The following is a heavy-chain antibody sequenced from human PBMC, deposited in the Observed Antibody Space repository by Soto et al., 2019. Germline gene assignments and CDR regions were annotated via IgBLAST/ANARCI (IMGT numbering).Heavy chain of an antibody. CDR3: ARDMDDSSDYGDY. V-gene: IGHV3-7*01. CDR1: GFTFSRCW. CDR2: IKEDGSEK. D-gene: IGHD4-4*01. Sequence: EVHLVESGGALVQPGGSLGLSCVVSGFTFSRCWMSWVRQAPGKGLEWVANIKEDGSEKYYVDSVRGRFTISRDNTKNSLYLQMSSLRAEDTAVYYCARDMDDSSDYGDYWGQGTLVTVSS. J-gene: IGHJ4*02.